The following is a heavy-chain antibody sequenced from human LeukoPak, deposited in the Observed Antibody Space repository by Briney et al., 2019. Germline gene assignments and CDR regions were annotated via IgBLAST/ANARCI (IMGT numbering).Heavy chain of an antibody. CDR3: VRDLDSVAFF. V-gene: IGHV3-21*01. CDR2: ISSSSSYI. Sequence: PGGSLRLSCAASGFTFSSYSMNWVRQAPGKGLEWVSSISSSSSYIYYADSVKGRFTISRDNAKNSLYLQMNSLRVEDTAVYYCVRDLDSVAFFWGQGTLVTVSS. J-gene: IGHJ4*02. D-gene: IGHD1-1*01. CDR1: GFTFSSYS.